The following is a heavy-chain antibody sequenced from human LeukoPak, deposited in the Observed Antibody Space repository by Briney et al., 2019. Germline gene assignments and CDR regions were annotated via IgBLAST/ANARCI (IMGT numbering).Heavy chain of an antibody. V-gene: IGHV1-24*01. J-gene: IGHJ4*02. CDR3: ARGAGGGWYVGY. CDR2: FDPEDGET. CDR1: GYTLTELS. D-gene: IGHD6-19*01. Sequence: ASVKVSCKVSGYTLTELSMHWVRQAPGKGLEWMGGFDPEDGETIYAQKFQGRVTMTRNTSISTAYMELSSLRSEDTAVYYCARGAGGGWYVGYWGQGTLVTVSS.